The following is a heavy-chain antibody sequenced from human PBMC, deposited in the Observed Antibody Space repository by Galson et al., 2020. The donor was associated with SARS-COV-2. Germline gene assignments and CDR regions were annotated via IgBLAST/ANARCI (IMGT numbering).Heavy chain of an antibody. D-gene: IGHD6-13*01. J-gene: IGHJ4*02. Sequence: NSGGSLRLSCAASGFTFSSYSMNWVRQAPGKGLEWVSSISSSSSSYIYYADSVKGRFTISRDNAKNSLYLQMNSLRAEDTAVYYCASERSRGIAAAGTFDYWGQGTLVTVSS. V-gene: IGHV3-21*01. CDR1: GFTFSSYS. CDR2: ISSSSSSYI. CDR3: ASERSRGIAAAGTFDY.